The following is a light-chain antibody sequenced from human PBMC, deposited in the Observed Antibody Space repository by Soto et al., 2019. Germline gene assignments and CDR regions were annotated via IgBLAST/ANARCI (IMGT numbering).Light chain of an antibody. Sequence: EIAMTQSPDTLSVSPGDRATLCCRDSQGVSSDLAWYRQQPGQSPRVXIYGASIREADTPARFSGSGSETEFTLTISSLQSEDFAVYYCQQYNRWPLTCGEGTKVDI. CDR3: QQYNRWPLT. CDR1: QGVSSD. J-gene: IGKJ4*01. CDR2: GAS. V-gene: IGKV3D-15*01.